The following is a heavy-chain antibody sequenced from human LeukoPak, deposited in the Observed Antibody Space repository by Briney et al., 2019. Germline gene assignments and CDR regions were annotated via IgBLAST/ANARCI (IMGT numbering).Heavy chain of an antibody. V-gene: IGHV4-39*01. CDR2: IYYSGST. CDR3: ARRLPAAVRNEWFDP. CDR1: GGSISSSIYY. Sequence: SETLSLTCTVSGGSISSSIYYWGWIRQPPGKGLEWIGSIYYSGSTYYNPSLKSRVTISVDTSKNQFSLKLSSVTAADTAVYYCARRLPAAVRNEWFDPWGQGTLVTVSS. D-gene: IGHD2-2*01. J-gene: IGHJ5*02.